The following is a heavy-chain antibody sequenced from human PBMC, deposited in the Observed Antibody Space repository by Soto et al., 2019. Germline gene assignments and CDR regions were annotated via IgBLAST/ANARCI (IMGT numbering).Heavy chain of an antibody. Sequence: EVQLLESGGGLVQPGGSLRLSCAASEITFNNYDLNWVRQAPGKGLEWVSAISYSGTNTYYADSVKGRFTISRDDSKNIFYLQMNSLRAEDTALYFCAKEAHYYYIDVWGRGTMVTVSS. V-gene: IGHV3-23*01. CDR2: ISYSGTNT. CDR3: AKEAHYYYIDV. J-gene: IGHJ6*03. CDR1: EITFNNYD.